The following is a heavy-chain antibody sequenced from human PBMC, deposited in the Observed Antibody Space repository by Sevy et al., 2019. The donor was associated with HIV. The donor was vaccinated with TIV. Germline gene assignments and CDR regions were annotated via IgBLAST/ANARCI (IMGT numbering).Heavy chain of an antibody. J-gene: IGHJ4*02. CDR2: ISHSGST. CDR1: GFSISSGYY. Sequence: SETLSLTCAVSGFSISSGYYWGWIRQPPGKGLEWIGSISHSGSTYYNPSLKSRVTISVDTSKNQFSLKLISVTAADTAVYYCARLMAGIVVVSFDYWGQGTLVTVSS. V-gene: IGHV4-38-2*01. D-gene: IGHD2-21*01. CDR3: ARLMAGIVVVSFDY.